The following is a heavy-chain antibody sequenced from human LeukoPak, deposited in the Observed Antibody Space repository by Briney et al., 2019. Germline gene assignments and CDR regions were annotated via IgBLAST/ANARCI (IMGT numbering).Heavy chain of an antibody. Sequence: PSETLSLTCTVSGGSISSYYWNWLRQPPGKGLEWIGCIYSSGSTNYNPSLKSRVTISVNTSKNQFSLNLRSVTAADTAVCYCARVACSRNSCPRKDAFYIWGQGTMVTVSS. CDR1: GGSISSYY. CDR2: IYSSGST. J-gene: IGHJ3*02. CDR3: ARVACSRNSCPRKDAFYI. D-gene: IGHD2-2*01. V-gene: IGHV4-59*01.